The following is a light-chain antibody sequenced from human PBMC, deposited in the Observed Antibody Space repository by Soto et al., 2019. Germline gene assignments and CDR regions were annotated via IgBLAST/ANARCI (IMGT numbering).Light chain of an antibody. CDR2: GAF. CDR3: QQYNDWPLT. Sequence: EIVLTQSHVTLSVSAPERXCLXRRASQSINSNLAWYQQKPGQAPSLLIYGAFTRATGIPARFSGTGSGTEFTLTISSLQSEDLALYYCQQYNDWPLTFGQGTKVDIK. J-gene: IGKJ1*01. V-gene: IGKV3-15*01. CDR1: QSINSN.